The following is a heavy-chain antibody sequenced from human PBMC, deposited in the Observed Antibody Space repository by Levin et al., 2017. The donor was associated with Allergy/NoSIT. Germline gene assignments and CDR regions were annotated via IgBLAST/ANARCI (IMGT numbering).Heavy chain of an antibody. J-gene: IGHJ2*01. Sequence: GESLKISCAASGFTFSSHAMSWVRQAPGKGLEWVSTISGSGGSTYNADSVKGRFTISRDNSKNTLYLQMNSLRAEDTAVYYCANDYYDSSGYYRWYFDLWGRGTLVTVSS. D-gene: IGHD3-22*01. V-gene: IGHV3-23*01. CDR1: GFTFSSHA. CDR2: ISGSGGST. CDR3: ANDYYDSSGYYRWYFDL.